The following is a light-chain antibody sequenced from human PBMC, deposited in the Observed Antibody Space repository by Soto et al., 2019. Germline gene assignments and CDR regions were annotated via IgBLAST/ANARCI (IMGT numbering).Light chain of an antibody. Sequence: DIQMTQSPSSLSASVGDRVTITCRASQSISSYLNWYQQKPGKAPKLLIYAASSLQSGVPSRFSGSGSGTDFTLTISNLEPEDSAVYYCQQRTNWPPYLTFGGGTKVEIK. J-gene: IGKJ4*01. CDR3: QQRTNWPPYLT. CDR1: QSISSY. V-gene: IGKV1-39*01. CDR2: AAS.